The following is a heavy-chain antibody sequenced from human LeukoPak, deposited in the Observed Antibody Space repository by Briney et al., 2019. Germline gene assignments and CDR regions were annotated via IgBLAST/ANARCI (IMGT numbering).Heavy chain of an antibody. J-gene: IGHJ4*02. V-gene: IGHV4-34*01. CDR3: AREVGSGGEAY. CDR2: INHSGST. Sequence: PSEILSLTCAVYGGSFSGYYWSWLRQPPGKGLEWIGEINHSGSTNYNPSLKSRVTISVDTSKNQFSLKLSSVTAADTAVYYCAREVGSGGEAYWGQGTLVTVSS. D-gene: IGHD1-26*01. CDR1: GGSFSGYY.